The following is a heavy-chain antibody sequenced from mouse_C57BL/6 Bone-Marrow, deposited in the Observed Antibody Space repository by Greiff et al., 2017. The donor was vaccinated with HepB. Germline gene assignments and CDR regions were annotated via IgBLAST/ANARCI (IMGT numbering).Heavy chain of an antibody. Sequence: QVQLQQPGAELVKPGASVKLSCKASGYTFTSYWMHWVKQRPRQGLEWIGMIHPNSGSTNYNEKFKSKATLTVDKSSSTAYMQLSSLTSEDSAVYYCARWGTTVVASFAYWGQGTLVTVSA. V-gene: IGHV1-64*01. CDR3: ARWGTTVVASFAY. D-gene: IGHD1-1*01. J-gene: IGHJ3*01. CDR2: IHPNSGST. CDR1: GYTFTSYW.